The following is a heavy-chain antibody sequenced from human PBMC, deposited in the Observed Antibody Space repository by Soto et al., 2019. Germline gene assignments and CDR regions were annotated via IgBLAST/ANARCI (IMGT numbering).Heavy chain of an antibody. J-gene: IGHJ4*02. CDR3: ARGSTTVTYLGFDY. CDR1: GFTFSSYS. D-gene: IGHD4-17*01. V-gene: IGHV3-21*04. Sequence: EVQLVESGGGLVKPGRSLRLTCEASGFTFSSYSMHWVRQAPGKGLEWVSSINSGGTQIYYADSVKGRFSISRDTVKRSLFLQMNSLRAEDTGVYFFARGSTTVTYLGFDYWGQGALLSVS. CDR2: INSGGTQI.